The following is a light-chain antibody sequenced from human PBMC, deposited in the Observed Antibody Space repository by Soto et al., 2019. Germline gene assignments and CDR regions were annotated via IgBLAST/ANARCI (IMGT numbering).Light chain of an antibody. Sequence: SQSVSSNLAWYQQKPGQAPRLLIYGASTRATGIPARFSGSGYGTDLAITINRPDPEDCVVYYCQQYGSPPLIDFCQGTRLEIK. J-gene: IGKJ5*01. CDR2: GAS. CDR1: QSVSSN. V-gene: IGKV3-20*01. CDR3: QQYGSPPLID.